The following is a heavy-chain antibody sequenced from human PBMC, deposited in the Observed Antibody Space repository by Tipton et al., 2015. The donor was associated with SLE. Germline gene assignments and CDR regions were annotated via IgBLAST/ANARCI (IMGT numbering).Heavy chain of an antibody. Sequence: TLSLTCTVSGASISSDYWSWIRQSPGRGLEWIGYIYPSGGGRSNYNPSLKSRVTFSVDTSKNHLSLKVNSVTAADTAVYYCAREGSITIFGVVTHDAFDIWGQGTMVTVSS. CDR1: GASISSDY. CDR3: AREGSITIFGVVTHDAFDI. J-gene: IGHJ3*02. V-gene: IGHV4-4*08. D-gene: IGHD3-3*01. CDR2: IYPSGGGRS.